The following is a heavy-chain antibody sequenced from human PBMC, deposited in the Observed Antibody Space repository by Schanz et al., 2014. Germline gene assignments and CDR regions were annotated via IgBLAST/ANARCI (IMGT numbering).Heavy chain of an antibody. Sequence: EVQLVESGGGLVQPGGSLRLSCAASGFTFSSHSFNWVRQAPGKGLEWVSVIGVDGTTTYYADSVKGRFTISRDNSKNTLYLQMNSLRHEDTAVYYCAKDRSWDYDSSGYFDYWGQGTLVTVSS. CDR3: AKDRSWDYDSSGYFDY. D-gene: IGHD3-22*01. J-gene: IGHJ4*02. CDR1: GFTFSSHS. CDR2: IGVDGTTT. V-gene: IGHV3-23*04.